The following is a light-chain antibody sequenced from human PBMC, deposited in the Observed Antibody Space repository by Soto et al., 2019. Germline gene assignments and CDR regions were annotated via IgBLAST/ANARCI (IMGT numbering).Light chain of an antibody. J-gene: IGLJ3*02. V-gene: IGLV1-40*01. CDR1: SSNIGAGYD. Sequence: QPVLTQPPSVSGAPGQRVTISCTGSSSNIGAGYDVHWYQQLPGTAPKLLIYGNSNRPSGVPDRFSGSKSGTSASLAITGLQAEDEADYYCQSYDSSLNGWVFGGGTQLTVL. CDR2: GNS. CDR3: QSYDSSLNGWV.